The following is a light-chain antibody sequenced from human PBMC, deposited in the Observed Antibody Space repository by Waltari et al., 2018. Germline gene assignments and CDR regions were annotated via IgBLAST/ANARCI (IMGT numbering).Light chain of an antibody. CDR1: QGVSSY. CDR3: QQRSNWPRT. Sequence: EIVLTHSPATLSLSPGEIATLSCKASQGVSSYLAWYQQQPGQAPRILIYSASNRATRIPATFSGSESGTDFTLTISSLEPEDFAVYYCQQRSNWPRTFGQGTKVEIK. J-gene: IGKJ1*01. CDR2: SAS. V-gene: IGKV3-11*01.